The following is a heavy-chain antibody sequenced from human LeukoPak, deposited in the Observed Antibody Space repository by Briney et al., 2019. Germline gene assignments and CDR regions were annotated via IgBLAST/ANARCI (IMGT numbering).Heavy chain of an antibody. Sequence: SVKVSCKASGGTFSSYAISWVRQAPGQGLEWMGGIIPIFGTANYAQKFQGRVTITADESTSTAYMELSSLRSEDTAVYYCASLAYHYYDSSGYYYPGYWGQGTLVTVSS. CDR1: GGTFSSYA. D-gene: IGHD3-22*01. CDR3: ASLAYHYYDSSGYYYPGY. CDR2: IIPIFGTA. V-gene: IGHV1-69*13. J-gene: IGHJ4*02.